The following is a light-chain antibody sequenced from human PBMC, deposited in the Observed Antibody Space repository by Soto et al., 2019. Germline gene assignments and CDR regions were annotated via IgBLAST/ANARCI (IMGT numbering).Light chain of an antibody. Sequence: QSALTQPASVSGSPGQSVTISCTGGNCDFGEGNSVSWYQQYPGKAPKVLIYGVINRPSGVSYRFSGSKSGNSASLAISGLQADDEADYYCRSFSSGTPGLVFGGGTKLTVL. V-gene: IGLV2-14*01. CDR2: GVI. CDR3: RSFSSGTPGLV. CDR1: NCDFGEGNS. J-gene: IGLJ2*01.